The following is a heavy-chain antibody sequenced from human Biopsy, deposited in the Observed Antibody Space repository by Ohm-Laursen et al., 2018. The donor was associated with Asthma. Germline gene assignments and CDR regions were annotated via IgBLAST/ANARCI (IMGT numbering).Heavy chain of an antibody. V-gene: IGHV3-33*01. CDR3: ARDTRPNWFDP. Sequence: SLRLSCTASGFTFSSYGMHWVRQAPGKGLEWVAVIWYDGSNKYYADSVKGRFTISRDNSKNTLYLQTNSLRAEDTAVYYCARDTRPNWFDPWGQGTLVTVSS. D-gene: IGHD3-3*01. CDR2: IWYDGSNK. CDR1: GFTFSSYG. J-gene: IGHJ5*02.